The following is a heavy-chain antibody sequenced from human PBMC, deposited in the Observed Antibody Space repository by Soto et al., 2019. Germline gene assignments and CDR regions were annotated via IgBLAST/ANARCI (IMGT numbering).Heavy chain of an antibody. J-gene: IGHJ4*02. D-gene: IGHD1-26*01. CDR2: ISGGGGST. Sequence: EVQLLESGGGLVQPGGSLRLSCAASGFTFSSYAMRWVRQAPGKGLEWVSAISGGGGSTYYADSVKGRFTISRDNSKNTRYLQINSLRAEDAAVYYCAKSLYSGSYLGFDYWGQGTLVTVSS. CDR1: GFTFSSYA. CDR3: AKSLYSGSYLGFDY. V-gene: IGHV3-23*01.